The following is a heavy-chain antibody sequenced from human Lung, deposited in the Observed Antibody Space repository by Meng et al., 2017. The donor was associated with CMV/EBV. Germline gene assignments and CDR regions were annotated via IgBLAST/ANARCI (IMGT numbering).Heavy chain of an antibody. D-gene: IGHD3-10*01. J-gene: IGHJ3*01. Sequence: SGPTLVKPKQTLTLTCTFSGFPLSTSGMRVSWIRQPPGQALEWLARIHWDDDKFYNTSLKTRLTVSKDTSANQVVFTMTNMDPVDTATYYCSRFQNGRGGAFEVWGPGTMVTVSS. CDR3: SRFQNGRGGAFEV. V-gene: IGHV2-70D*14. CDR2: IHWDDDK. CDR1: GFPLSTSGMR.